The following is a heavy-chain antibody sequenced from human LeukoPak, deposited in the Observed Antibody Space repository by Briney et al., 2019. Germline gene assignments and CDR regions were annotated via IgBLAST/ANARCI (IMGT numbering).Heavy chain of an antibody. V-gene: IGHV3-48*04. J-gene: IGHJ5*02. CDR1: GFTFSSYS. Sequence: GGSLRLSGAASGFTFSSYSMNWVRQAPGKGLEWVSYISSSSSTIYYADSVKGRFTISRDNAKNSLYLQMNSLRAEDTAVYYCARDCGSTSCPSSGFDPWGQGTLVTVSS. CDR2: ISSSSSTI. D-gene: IGHD2-2*01. CDR3: ARDCGSTSCPSSGFDP.